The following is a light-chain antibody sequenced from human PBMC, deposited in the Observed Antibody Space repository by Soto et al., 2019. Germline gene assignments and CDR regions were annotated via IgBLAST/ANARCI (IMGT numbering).Light chain of an antibody. CDR3: LLYFGGAYV. CDR2: NTR. J-gene: IGLJ1*01. Sequence: QAVVTQEPSLTVSPGGTVTLTCASSTGAVTSGYYPNWFQQKPGQAPRALIYNTRNKHSWTPAQFSGSLLGGKAALTLSGAQPEDEAEYYCLLYFGGAYVFGTGTKLTVL. CDR1: TGAVTSGYY. V-gene: IGLV7-43*01.